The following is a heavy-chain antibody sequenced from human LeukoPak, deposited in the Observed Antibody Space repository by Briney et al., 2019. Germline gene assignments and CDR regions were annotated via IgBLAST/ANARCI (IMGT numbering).Heavy chain of an antibody. V-gene: IGHV3-53*01. Sequence: AGGSLRLSCAASEFILSDHYMDWFRQAPGKGLEWVSVIYSGGSTYYADSVKGRFTISRDNSKNTLYLQMNSLRAEDTAVYYCARVLYDSSGYYYVSWGQGTLVTVSS. J-gene: IGHJ4*02. D-gene: IGHD3-22*01. CDR2: IYSGGST. CDR3: ARVLYDSSGYYYVS. CDR1: EFILSDHY.